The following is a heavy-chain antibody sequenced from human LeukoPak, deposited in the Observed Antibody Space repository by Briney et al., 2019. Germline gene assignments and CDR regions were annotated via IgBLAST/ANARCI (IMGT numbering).Heavy chain of an antibody. J-gene: IGHJ4*02. Sequence: GGSLRLSCEASGFTFSTYNMNWVRQAPGKRLEWVSSITSTSSYVFYADSVKGRFTISRDNAKNSLYLQINSLRAEDTAVYYCAREAGIAAGGFDYWGQGTLVTVSS. CDR1: GFTFSTYN. CDR3: AREAGIAAGGFDY. CDR2: ITSTSSYV. V-gene: IGHV3-21*01. D-gene: IGHD6-13*01.